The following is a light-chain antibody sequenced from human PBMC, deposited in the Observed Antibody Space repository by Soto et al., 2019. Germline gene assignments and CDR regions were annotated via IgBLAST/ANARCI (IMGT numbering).Light chain of an antibody. CDR2: DTF. Sequence: EIVLTQSPATLSLSPGERATLSCRASQGVSSYLAWYQQRHGQAPRLLIYDTFNRATGIPARFSGSGSGTDFTLTISSLEPEDFAVYFCQQRSNWPPTFGQGTKVDIK. CDR3: QQRSNWPPT. J-gene: IGKJ1*01. CDR1: QGVSSY. V-gene: IGKV3-11*01.